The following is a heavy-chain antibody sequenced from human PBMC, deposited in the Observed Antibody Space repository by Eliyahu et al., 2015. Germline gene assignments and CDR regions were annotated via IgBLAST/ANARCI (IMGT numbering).Heavy chain of an antibody. CDR1: GFTFTDYY. CDR2: VNPKSGGT. Sequence: VQLMQSGPEVKKPGASVKVSCQASGFTFTDYYLHWVRQAPGQGLEWMGWVNPKSGGTNYAQKFRNRITMTRDTSIRTVYMELRGLTSDDRAVYFCARDELGDAYILLDSWGQGTLVSVSS. CDR3: ARDELGDAYILLDS. V-gene: IGHV1-2*02. D-gene: IGHD5-24*01. J-gene: IGHJ4*02.